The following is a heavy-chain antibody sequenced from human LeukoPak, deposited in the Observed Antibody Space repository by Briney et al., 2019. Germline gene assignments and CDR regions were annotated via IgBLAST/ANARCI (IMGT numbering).Heavy chain of an antibody. CDR2: IFSGGST. D-gene: IGHD6-19*01. CDR3: ARDLKTSGWYGDFDY. J-gene: IGHJ4*02. Sequence: PGGSLRLSCAAPGFTLSNYVMSWVRQAPGKGLEWVSAIFSGGSTFYADSVTGRFTISRDNSKNTVYLEMNSLRAEDTAVYYCARDLKTSGWYGDFDYWGQGTLVTVSS. V-gene: IGHV3-53*01. CDR1: GFTLSNYV.